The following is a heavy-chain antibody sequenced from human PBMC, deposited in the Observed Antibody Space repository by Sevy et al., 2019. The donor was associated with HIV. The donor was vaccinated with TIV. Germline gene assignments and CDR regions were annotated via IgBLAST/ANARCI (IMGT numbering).Heavy chain of an antibody. CDR3: VRDGGSYRNYIDY. CDR2: IYTGGST. V-gene: IGHV3-53*01. J-gene: IGHJ4*02. CDR1: GFTVSSNY. Sequence: GGSLRLSCAASGFTVSSNYMSWVRQAPGKGLEWVSVIYTGGSTYYADSVKGRFTISRDNSKNTQYLQMNSMSIEDTAVYYCVRDGGSYRNYIDYWGQGTLFTVSS. D-gene: IGHD3-16*01.